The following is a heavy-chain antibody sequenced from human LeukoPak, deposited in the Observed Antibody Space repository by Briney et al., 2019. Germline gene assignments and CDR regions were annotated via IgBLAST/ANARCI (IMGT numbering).Heavy chain of an antibody. CDR1: GGSISSYY. Sequence: SETLSLTCTVSGGSISSYYWSWIRQPPGKGLEWIGYIYYSGSTNYNPSLKSRVTISVDTSKNQFSLKLSSVTAADTAVYYCARPYSSSFGDAFDIWGQGTMVTVSS. J-gene: IGHJ3*02. D-gene: IGHD6-6*01. CDR2: IYYSGST. CDR3: ARPYSSSFGDAFDI. V-gene: IGHV4-59*08.